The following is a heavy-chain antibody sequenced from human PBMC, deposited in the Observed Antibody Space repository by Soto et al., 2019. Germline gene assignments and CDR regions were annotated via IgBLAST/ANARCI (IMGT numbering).Heavy chain of an antibody. CDR2: INPNSGCT. CDR1: GYTFTGYY. Sequence: ASVKVSCKASGYTFTGYYMHWVRQAPGQGLEWMGWINPNSGCTNYAQKFQGWVTMTRDTSISTAYMELSRLRSDDTAVYYCARARSSSWFGNYYYGMDVWGRGTTVTVSS. D-gene: IGHD6-13*01. CDR3: ARARSSSWFGNYYYGMDV. J-gene: IGHJ6*02. V-gene: IGHV1-2*04.